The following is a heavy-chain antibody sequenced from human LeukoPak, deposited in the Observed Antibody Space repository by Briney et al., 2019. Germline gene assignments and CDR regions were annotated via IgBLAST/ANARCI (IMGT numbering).Heavy chain of an antibody. CDR2: IYSGGST. CDR1: GVRFGSFS. V-gene: IGHV3-66*01. CDR3: ARDGYYDILTGQD. Sequence: GGSLRLSCAASGVRFGSFSMTWVRQAPGKGLEWVSVIYSGGSTYYADSVKGRFTISRDNSKNTPYLQMNSLRAEDTAVYYCARDGYYDILTGQDWGQGTLVTVSS. D-gene: IGHD3-9*01. J-gene: IGHJ4*02.